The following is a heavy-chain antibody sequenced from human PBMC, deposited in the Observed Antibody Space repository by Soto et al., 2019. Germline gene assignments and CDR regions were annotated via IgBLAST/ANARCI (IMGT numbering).Heavy chain of an antibody. CDR3: ARGVAGTGFDL. D-gene: IGHD6-19*01. Sequence: SQTLSLTCAISGDSVSSNATAWNWIRSSPSRGLEWLGRTYYRSNWRHDYAVSVKSRITVDPDTSKNHFSLQLNSVTPDDTAVYYCARGVAGTGFDLWGQGTLVTVSS. CDR2: TYYRSNWRH. J-gene: IGHJ4*02. V-gene: IGHV6-1*01. CDR1: GDSVSSNATA.